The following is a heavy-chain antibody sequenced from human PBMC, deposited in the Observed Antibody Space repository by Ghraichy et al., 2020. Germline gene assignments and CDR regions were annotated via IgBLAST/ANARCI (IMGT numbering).Heavy chain of an antibody. Sequence: SETLSLTCTVSGGSINSGRNYWGWIRQPPGKGLEWLGSIYNAGTTYYISSLKSRVTISVDTSKNQFFLKLYSMTAADTAVYYCARAPYSSGWYLLTFDSWGQGTLVTVSS. V-gene: IGHV4-39*01. J-gene: IGHJ4*02. CDR2: IYNAGTT. D-gene: IGHD6-19*01. CDR1: GGSINSGRNY. CDR3: ARAPYSSGWYLLTFDS.